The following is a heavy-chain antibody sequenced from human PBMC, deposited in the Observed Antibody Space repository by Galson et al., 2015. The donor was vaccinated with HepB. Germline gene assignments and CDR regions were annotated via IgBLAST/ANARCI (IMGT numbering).Heavy chain of an antibody. CDR1: GLTFSSNG. CDR2: ISHSNST. D-gene: IGHD1-26*01. Sequence: SLRLSCAASGLTFSSNGMSWVRQAPGKGLEWVSSISHSNSTYYADSVKGRFTISRDNSKNTVYLQMNSLRADDTAVYYCAKGKWDLLARNWFDPWGQGTLVPVSS. CDR3: AKGKWDLLARNWFDP. J-gene: IGHJ5*02. V-gene: IGHV3-23*01.